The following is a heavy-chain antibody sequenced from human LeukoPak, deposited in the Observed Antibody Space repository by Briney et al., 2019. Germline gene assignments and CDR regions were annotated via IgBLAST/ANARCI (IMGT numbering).Heavy chain of an antibody. CDR2: ISSSSSTI. CDR3: ASGGSSWFFDY. V-gene: IGHV3-48*01. Sequence: GGSLRLSCAASGFTFSSYSMNWVRQAPGTGLEWVSYISSSSSTIYYADSVKGRFTISRDNAKNSLYLQMNSLRAEDTAVYYCASGGSSWFFDYWGQGTLVTVSS. CDR1: GFTFSSYS. J-gene: IGHJ4*02. D-gene: IGHD6-13*01.